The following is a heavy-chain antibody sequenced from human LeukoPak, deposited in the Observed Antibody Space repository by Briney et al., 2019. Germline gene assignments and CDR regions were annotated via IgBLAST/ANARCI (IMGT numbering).Heavy chain of an antibody. D-gene: IGHD6-19*01. CDR2: INSDGSST. CDR1: GFTFSSYW. Sequence: PGGSLRLSCAASGFTFSSYWMHWVRQAPGKGLVWVSRINSDGSSTSYADSVKGRFPISRDNAKNTLYLQMNSLRAEDTAVYYCARVGRGSSGWYKGAFDIWGQGTMVTVSS. V-gene: IGHV3-74*01. J-gene: IGHJ3*02. CDR3: ARVGRGSSGWYKGAFDI.